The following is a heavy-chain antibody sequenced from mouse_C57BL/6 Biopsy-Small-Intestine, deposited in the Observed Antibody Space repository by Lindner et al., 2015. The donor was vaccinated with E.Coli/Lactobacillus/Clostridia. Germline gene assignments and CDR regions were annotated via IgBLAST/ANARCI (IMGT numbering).Heavy chain of an antibody. D-gene: IGHD1-1*01. CDR2: IDPENGDT. V-gene: IGHV14-4*01. CDR1: GFNIKDDY. J-gene: IGHJ3*01. Sequence: VQLQESGAELVRPGASVKLSCTASGFNIKDDYIHWMKQRPEQGLEWIGWIDPENGDTEYASKFQGKATITADTSSNTAYLQLSSLTSEDTAVYYCTKAYAYYGGFAYWGQGTLVTVSA. CDR3: TKAYAYYGGFAY.